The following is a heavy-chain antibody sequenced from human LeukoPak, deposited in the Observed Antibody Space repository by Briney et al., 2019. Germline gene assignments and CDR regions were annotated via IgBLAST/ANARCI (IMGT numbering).Heavy chain of an antibody. CDR2: IDPSDSYT. CDR1: GYSFTNYW. D-gene: IGHD5-18*01. V-gene: IGHV5-10-1*01. Sequence: GESLKISCKGSGYSFTNYWMSWVRQVPGKSLEWMGRIDPSDSYTNYSPSFQGHVTISADKSTNTAYLQWSSLKASDTAMYYCARGAYDSYPGYWGQGTLVTVSS. J-gene: IGHJ4*02. CDR3: ARGAYDSYPGY.